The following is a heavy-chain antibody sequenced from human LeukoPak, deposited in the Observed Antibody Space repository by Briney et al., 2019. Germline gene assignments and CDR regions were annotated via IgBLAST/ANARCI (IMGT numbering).Heavy chain of an antibody. D-gene: IGHD3-10*01. CDR3: AKGVARGSGLYYYYGMDV. CDR2: ISGSGGST. Sequence: GGSLRLSCAASGFTFSSYAMSWVRQAPGKGLEWVSAISGSGGSTYYADSVKGRFTISRDNSKNTLYLQMNSPRAEDTAVYYCAKGVARGSGLYYYYGMDVWGQGTTVTVSS. J-gene: IGHJ6*02. V-gene: IGHV3-23*01. CDR1: GFTFSSYA.